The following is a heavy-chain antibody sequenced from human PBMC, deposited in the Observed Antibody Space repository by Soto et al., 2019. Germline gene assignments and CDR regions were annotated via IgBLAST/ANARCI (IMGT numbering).Heavy chain of an antibody. CDR2: IKQDGSEK. D-gene: IGHD3-16*01. V-gene: IGHV3-7*01. J-gene: IGHJ4*02. CDR3: ARAMNGGFDY. Sequence: GGSLRLSCAASGFTFSNYWMSWVRQAPGKGLEWVANIKQDGSEKYYVDSVKGRFTISRDNAKNSLYPQMNSLRGEDTAVYYCARAMNGGFDYWGQGTVVTVSS. CDR1: GFTFSNYW.